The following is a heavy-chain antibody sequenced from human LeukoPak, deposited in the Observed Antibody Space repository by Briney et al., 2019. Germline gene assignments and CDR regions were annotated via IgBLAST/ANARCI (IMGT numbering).Heavy chain of an antibody. CDR3: ARRNYGAGLDV. J-gene: IGHJ6*02. D-gene: IGHD4/OR15-4a*01. Sequence: SETLSLTCTVPGGSISSGDYYSAWIRQPPWSGLEGIGSIYYTGSTYYNPSFNSRVTISIDKSKNQFSLRLSSVTAADTADYYCARRNYGAGLDVWGQGTTVTVSS. V-gene: IGHV4-39*01. CDR2: IYYTGST. CDR1: GGSISSGDYY.